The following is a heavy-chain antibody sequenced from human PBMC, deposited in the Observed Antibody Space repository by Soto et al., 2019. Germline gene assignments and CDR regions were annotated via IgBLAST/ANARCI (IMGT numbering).Heavy chain of an antibody. V-gene: IGHV4-34*01. CDR1: GGSFSGYY. D-gene: IGHD2-2*01. Sequence: SETLSLTCAVYGGSFSGYYWSWIRQPPGEGLEWIGEINHSGSTNYNPSLKSRVTISVDTSKNQFSLKLSSVTAADTAVYYCARGREGYCSSTSCSGSWLDPWGQGTLFTVSS. CDR2: INHSGST. CDR3: ARGREGYCSSTSCSGSWLDP. J-gene: IGHJ5*02.